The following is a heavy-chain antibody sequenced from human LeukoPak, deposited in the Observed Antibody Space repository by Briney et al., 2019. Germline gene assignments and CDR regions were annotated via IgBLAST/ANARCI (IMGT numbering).Heavy chain of an antibody. D-gene: IGHD1-1*01. CDR2: ISSNGGST. CDR3: AREVNWRFDY. V-gene: IGHV3-64*01. CDR1: GFTFSSYT. J-gene: IGHJ4*01. Sequence: RGSLRLSCAASGFTFSSYTMYWVGQAPGKGLEYVSAISSNGGSTYYANSVKGRFTISRDNSKNTLYLQMGSLRGEDMAVYYCAREVNWRFDYWGHGNLVSVSS.